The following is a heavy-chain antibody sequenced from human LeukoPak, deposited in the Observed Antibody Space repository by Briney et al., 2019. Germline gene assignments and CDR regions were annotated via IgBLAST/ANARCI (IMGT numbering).Heavy chain of an antibody. J-gene: IGHJ4*02. V-gene: IGHV3-48*04. CDR3: AKDPYYYGSGSYLV. D-gene: IGHD3-10*01. CDR1: GFTFSTFA. Sequence: GGSLRLSCAASGFTFSTFAMIWVRQPPGKGLEWVSYISSSGSTIYYADSVKGRFTISRDNAKNSLYLQMNSLRAEDTAVYYCAKDPYYYGSGSYLVWGQGTLVTVSS. CDR2: ISSSGSTI.